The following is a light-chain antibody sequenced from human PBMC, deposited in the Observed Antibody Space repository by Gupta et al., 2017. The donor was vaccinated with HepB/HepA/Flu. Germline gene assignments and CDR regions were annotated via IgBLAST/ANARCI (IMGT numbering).Light chain of an antibody. CDR2: DAS. V-gene: IGKV1-33*01. J-gene: IGKJ4*01. CDR3: QQYDNLYT. CDR1: QDISNY. Sequence: DIQMTQYPSSLSASVGDRVTITCQASQDISNYLNWYQQKPGKAPKLLIYDASNLETGVPSRFSGSGSGTDFTFTISSLQPEDIATYYCQQYDNLYTFGGGTKVEIK.